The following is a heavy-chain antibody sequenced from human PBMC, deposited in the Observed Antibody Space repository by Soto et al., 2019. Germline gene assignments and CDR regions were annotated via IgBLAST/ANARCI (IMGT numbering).Heavy chain of an antibody. CDR3: AKAPDSSGYYSFFDY. D-gene: IGHD3-22*01. Sequence: GGSLRLSCAASGFTFSSYGMHWVRQAPGKGLEWVAVISYDGSNKYYADSVKGRFTISRDNSKNTLYLQMNSLRAEDTAVYYCAKAPDSSGYYSFFDYWGQGTLVTVSS. V-gene: IGHV3-30*18. J-gene: IGHJ4*02. CDR2: ISYDGSNK. CDR1: GFTFSSYG.